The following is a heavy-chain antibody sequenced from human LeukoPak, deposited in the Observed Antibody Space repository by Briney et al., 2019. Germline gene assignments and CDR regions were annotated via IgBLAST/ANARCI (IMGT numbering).Heavy chain of an antibody. CDR2: IYYSGST. J-gene: IGHJ3*02. CDR1: GGSISSGGYY. V-gene: IGHV4-31*03. D-gene: IGHD6-13*01. CDR3: ARDPGIAAAGAFDI. Sequence: SQTLSLTCTVSGGSISSGGYYWSWIRHHPGKGLEWIGYIYYSGSTYYNPSLKSRVTISVDTSKNQFSLKLSSVTAADTAVYYCARDPGIAAAGAFDIWGQGTMVTVSS.